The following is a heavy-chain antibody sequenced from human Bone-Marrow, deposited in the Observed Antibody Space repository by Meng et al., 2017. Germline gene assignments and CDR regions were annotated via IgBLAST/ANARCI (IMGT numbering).Heavy chain of an antibody. D-gene: IGHD2/OR15-2a*01. J-gene: IGHJ4*02. V-gene: IGHV3-23*04. Sequence: EVQVVGSGGGLLQPWGFRRLSCAPSGFTFSSYAMSWVRQAPGKGLEWVSAISGSGGSTYYADSVKGRFTISRDNSKNTLYLQMNSLRAEDTAVYYCAKDSYPQVIHYWGQGTLVTVSS. CDR2: ISGSGGST. CDR3: AKDSYPQVIHY. CDR1: GFTFSSYA.